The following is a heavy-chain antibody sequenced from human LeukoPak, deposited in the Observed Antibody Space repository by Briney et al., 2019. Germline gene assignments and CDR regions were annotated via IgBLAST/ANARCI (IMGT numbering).Heavy chain of an antibody. D-gene: IGHD4-23*01. V-gene: IGHV3-21*01. CDR1: NFTFSDYA. Sequence: GGSLRLSCVGSNFTFSDYAMNWVRQAPGKGLEWVSSTSSSGTYIYYEDSFKGRFTISRDNAKNSLFLQMNSLISEDTSVYYCAKGPLATIHETHYFDNGGQGTLVTVSS. J-gene: IGHJ4*02. CDR3: AKGPLATIHETHYFDN. CDR2: TSSSGTYI.